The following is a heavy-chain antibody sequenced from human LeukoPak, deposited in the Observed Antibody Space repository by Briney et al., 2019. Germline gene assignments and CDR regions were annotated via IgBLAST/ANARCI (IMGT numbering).Heavy chain of an antibody. CDR3: ARLTAMVDY. V-gene: IGHV4-39*01. D-gene: IGHD5-18*01. Sequence: SETLPLTCTVSGGSISSSSYYWGWIRQPPGKGLEWIGSIYYSGSTYYNPSLKSRVTISVDTSKNQFSLKLSSVTAADTAVYYCARLTAMVDYWGQGTLVTVSS. CDR2: IYYSGST. CDR1: GGSISSSSYY. J-gene: IGHJ4*02.